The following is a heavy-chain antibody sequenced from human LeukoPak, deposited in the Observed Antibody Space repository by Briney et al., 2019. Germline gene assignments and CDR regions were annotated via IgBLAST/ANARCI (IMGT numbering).Heavy chain of an antibody. CDR3: ARSNGWYSFDY. CDR1: GGSISNYF. Sequence: SETLSLTCTVSGGSISNYFWSWIRQPPGKGLEWAAYIYDSGTSNYNPSLKSRVTISVDTSKNQFSLSLSSVTAADTAVYYCARSNGWYSFDYWGQGTLVTVSS. D-gene: IGHD6-19*01. J-gene: IGHJ4*02. V-gene: IGHV4-59*01. CDR2: IYDSGTS.